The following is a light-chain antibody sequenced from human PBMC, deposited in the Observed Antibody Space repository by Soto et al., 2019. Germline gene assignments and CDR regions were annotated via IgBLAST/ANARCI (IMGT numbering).Light chain of an antibody. CDR1: QSLLHSNGYNY. CDR3: MQALQTRT. J-gene: IGKJ1*01. Sequence: DIVMTQSPLSLPVTPGEPASISCRSSQSLLHSNGYNYLDWYLQKPGQSPQLLIYLGSTRASRAPGGSSGRGVATDFTLEISRVEAEEVGGYYCMQALQTRTFGQGTKVEIK. CDR2: LGS. V-gene: IGKV2-28*01.